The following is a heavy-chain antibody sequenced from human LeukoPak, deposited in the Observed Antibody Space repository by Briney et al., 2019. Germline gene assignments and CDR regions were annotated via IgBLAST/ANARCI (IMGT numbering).Heavy chain of an antibody. CDR3: AKRDTVAGTRDAFDI. CDR1: GFTFSSYA. J-gene: IGHJ3*02. CDR2: ISGSGGST. D-gene: IGHD6-19*01. V-gene: IGHV3-23*01. Sequence: PGGSLRLSCAASGFTFSSYAMSWVRQAPGKGLDWVSAISGSGGSTYYADSVKGRFTISRDNSKNTLYLQMNSLRAEDTAVYYCAKRDTVAGTRDAFDIWGQGTMVTVSS.